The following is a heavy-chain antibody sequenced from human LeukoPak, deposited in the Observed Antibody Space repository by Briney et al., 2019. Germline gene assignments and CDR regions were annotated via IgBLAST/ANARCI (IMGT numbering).Heavy chain of an antibody. CDR1: GLTFDVYA. V-gene: IGHV3-9*01. CDR2: ITWSNGEI. D-gene: IGHD6-19*01. Sequence: GGSLRLSCAASGLTFDVYAVHWVRQAPGKGPEWVSGITWSNGEIAYPDFVKGPFTISKDNAMMYLPMNSLRTEDTAVYYCAKSLRNGSGWASDYWGQGTLVTVSS. CDR3: AKSLRNGSGWASDY. J-gene: IGHJ4*02.